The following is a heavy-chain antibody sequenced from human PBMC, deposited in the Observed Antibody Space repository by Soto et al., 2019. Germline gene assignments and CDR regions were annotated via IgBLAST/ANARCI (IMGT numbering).Heavy chain of an antibody. CDR1: GGSMGSNY. J-gene: IGHJ4*02. D-gene: IGHD4-4*01. V-gene: IGHV4-59*01. Sequence: SETLSLTCTVSGGSMGSNYWSWIRQSPAKGLEWIGFVYYGGTNYNPSFESRVTMSVDTPKKQFSLELSDVTAADTAVYYCVSYRGAFYFDHWGQGTLVTVSS. CDR3: VSYRGAFYFDH. CDR2: VYYGGT.